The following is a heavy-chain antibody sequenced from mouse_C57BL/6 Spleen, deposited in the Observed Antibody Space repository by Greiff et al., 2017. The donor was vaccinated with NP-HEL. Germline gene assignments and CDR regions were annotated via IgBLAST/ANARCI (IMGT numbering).Heavy chain of an antibody. D-gene: IGHD4-1*01. CDR3: ARKNWAYAMDY. V-gene: IGHV1-69*01. J-gene: IGHJ4*01. CDR2: IDPSDSYT. Sequence: QVHVKQPGAELVMPGASVKLSCKASGYTFTSYWMHWVKQRPGQGLEWIGEIDPSDSYTNYNQKFKGKSTLTVDKSSSTAYMQLSSLTSEDSAVYYCARKNWAYAMDYWGQGTSGTVSS. CDR1: GYTFTSYW.